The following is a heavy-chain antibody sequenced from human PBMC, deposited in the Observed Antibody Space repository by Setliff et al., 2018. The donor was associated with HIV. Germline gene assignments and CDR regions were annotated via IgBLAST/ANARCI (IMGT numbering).Heavy chain of an antibody. Sequence: GGSLRLSCAASGFSFSSYWMHWVRQAPGKGLVWVANIDRDGSETNYVDSVKGRFTIFRDNAKSSMYLQMNSLRAEDTARYYCARKFRPGHGVDVWGQGTTVTVSS. J-gene: IGHJ6*02. V-gene: IGHV3-7*01. CDR2: IDRDGSET. CDR3: ARKFRPGHGVDV. D-gene: IGHD3-10*01. CDR1: GFSFSSYW.